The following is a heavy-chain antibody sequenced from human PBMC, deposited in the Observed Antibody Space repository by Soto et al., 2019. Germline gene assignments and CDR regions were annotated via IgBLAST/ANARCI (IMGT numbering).Heavy chain of an antibody. CDR2: FDPEDGET. D-gene: IGHD2-2*01. Sequence: ASVKVSCKVSGYTLTELSMHWVRQAPGKGLEWMGGFDPEDGETIYAQKFQGRVTMTEDTSTDTAYMELSSLRSDDTAVYYCVREVRDRETGLVPAAIDGMDVWGQGTTVTVSS. V-gene: IGHV1-24*01. CDR3: VREVRDRETGLVPAAIDGMDV. CDR1: GYTLTELS. J-gene: IGHJ6*02.